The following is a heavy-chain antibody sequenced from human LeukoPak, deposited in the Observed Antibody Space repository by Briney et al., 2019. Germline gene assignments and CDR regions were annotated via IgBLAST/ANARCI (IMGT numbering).Heavy chain of an antibody. J-gene: IGHJ4*02. CDR2: IKHDGRDK. D-gene: IGHD3-9*01. CDR3: ARGGNYDILTGYIFDY. V-gene: IGHV3-7*03. CDR1: GFTFSNYW. Sequence: GGSLRLSCAASGFTFSNYWMSWVRQAPGKGLEWVANIKHDGRDKHYVDSVKGRFTIARDSAKDSLNLQMNSLRAEDMAVYYCARGGNYDILTGYIFDYWGQGTLVTVSS.